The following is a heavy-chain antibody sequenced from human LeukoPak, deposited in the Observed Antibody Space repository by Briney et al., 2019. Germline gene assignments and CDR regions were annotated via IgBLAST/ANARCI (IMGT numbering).Heavy chain of an antibody. D-gene: IGHD1-26*01. J-gene: IGHJ4*02. CDR3: ARDHSSTGTYPADY. CDR2: ISGSGGST. Sequence: PGGSLRLSCAASGFTFSSYAMSWVRQAPGKGLEWVSAISGSGGSTYYADSVKGRFTISRDNSKNTLYLQMNSLRVEDSAVYYCARDHSSTGTYPADYWGQGTLVIVSS. V-gene: IGHV3-23*01. CDR1: GFTFSSYA.